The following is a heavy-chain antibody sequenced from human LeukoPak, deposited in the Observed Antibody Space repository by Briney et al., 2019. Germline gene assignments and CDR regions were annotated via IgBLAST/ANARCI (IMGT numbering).Heavy chain of an antibody. CDR2: IYYSGST. D-gene: IGHD3-22*01. CDR3: ARDVGSSGYYHVGGAFDI. CDR1: GGSISSGGYY. V-gene: IGHV4-31*03. Sequence: PSQTLSLTCTVSGGSISSGGYYWSWIRQHPGKGLEWIGYIYYSGSTYYNPSLKSRVTISVDTSKNQFSLKLSSVTAADTAVYYCARDVGSSGYYHVGGAFDIWGQGTMVTVSS. J-gene: IGHJ3*02.